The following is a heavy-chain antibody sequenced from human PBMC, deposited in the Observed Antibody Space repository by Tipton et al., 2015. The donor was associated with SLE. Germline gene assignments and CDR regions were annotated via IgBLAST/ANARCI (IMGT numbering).Heavy chain of an antibody. Sequence: TLSLTCSVSGFSINPGYYWGWVRQPPGKGLEWIGNLYHTGSTYYHPSLKSRLTISLLTSRNQFSLRLTSVTAADTAVYYCASLAIPATRGYCFDFWGRGTLVTVSS. D-gene: IGHD2-15*01. CDR1: GFSINPGYY. CDR3: ASLAIPATRGYCFDF. J-gene: IGHJ4*02. V-gene: IGHV4-38-2*01. CDR2: LYHTGST.